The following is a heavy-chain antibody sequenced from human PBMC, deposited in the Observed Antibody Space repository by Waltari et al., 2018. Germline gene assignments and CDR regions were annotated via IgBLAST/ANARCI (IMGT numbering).Heavy chain of an antibody. CDR2: IYYSGST. Sequence: QVQLQESGPGLVKPSETLSLTCTVSGGSISSYYWSWIRQPPGKGLEWIGYIYYSGSTNYNPSLKSRVTRSVDTSKNQFSLKLSSVTAADTAVYYCARDSSGSTGAGLDYWGQGTLVTVSS. J-gene: IGHJ4*02. CDR1: GGSISSYY. V-gene: IGHV4-59*01. D-gene: IGHD3-22*01. CDR3: ARDSSGSTGAGLDY.